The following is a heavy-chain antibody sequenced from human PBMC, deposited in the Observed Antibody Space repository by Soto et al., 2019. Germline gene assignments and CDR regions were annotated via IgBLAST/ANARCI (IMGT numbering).Heavy chain of an antibody. CDR3: AKGGYYSLFDI. CDR2: ISGSGGRT. V-gene: IGHV3-23*01. Sequence: EMQLLESGGGLVQPGGSLRLSCVASGFPFSSYAMSWVRQTPGKGLEWVSGISGSGGRTYYAASVKGRFTISRDNSNNTLSLQMHILRVEYTAVYFCAKGGYYSLFDIWGQGTMVTVSA. J-gene: IGHJ3*02. D-gene: IGHD3-16*01. CDR1: GFPFSSYA.